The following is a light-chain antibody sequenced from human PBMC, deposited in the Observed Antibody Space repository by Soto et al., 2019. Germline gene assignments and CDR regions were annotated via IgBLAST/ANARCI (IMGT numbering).Light chain of an antibody. J-gene: IGKJ2*01. V-gene: IGKV1-12*01. CDR2: AAS. CDR3: QQANSFPPYT. CDR1: QGISSC. Sequence: DIQMTQSPSSVSASVGDRVTITCRASQGISSCLAWYQQKPGKAPKLLIYAASSLQSGVPSRFSGSGSGKDFTLTISSLQPEDFETYYCQQANSFPPYTFGQGTKLEIK.